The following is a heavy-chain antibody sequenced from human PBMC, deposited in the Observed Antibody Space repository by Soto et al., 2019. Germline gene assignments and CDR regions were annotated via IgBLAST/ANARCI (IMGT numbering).Heavy chain of an antibody. CDR3: ARGPGGPDGPGDY. D-gene: IGHD2-15*01. J-gene: IGHJ4*02. CDR2: INAGNGNT. CDR1: GYTFTSYA. Sequence: ASVKVSFKASGYTFTSYAMPWVLQAPGQMLEWMGWINAGNGNTKYSQKFQGRVTITRDTSASTAYMELSSLRSEDTAVYYCARGPGGPDGPGDYWGQGTLVTAPQ. V-gene: IGHV1-3*01.